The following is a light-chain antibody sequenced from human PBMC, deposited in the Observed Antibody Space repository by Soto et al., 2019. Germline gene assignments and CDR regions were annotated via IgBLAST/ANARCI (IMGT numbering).Light chain of an antibody. CDR1: SSDVGGYNH. Sequence: QSALTQPASVSGSPGQSITISCTGTSSDVGGYNHVSWYQQHPGKAPKFMIYEVSNRPSGVSNRFSGSKSGNTASLTISGLQAEDEADYYCSSYTSSSTKVFGTGTQLTV. CDR2: EVS. V-gene: IGLV2-14*01. CDR3: SSYTSSSTKV. J-gene: IGLJ1*01.